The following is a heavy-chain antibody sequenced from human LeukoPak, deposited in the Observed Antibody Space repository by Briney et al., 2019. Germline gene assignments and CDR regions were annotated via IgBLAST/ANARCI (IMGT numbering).Heavy chain of an antibody. CDR1: GGSISSYY. V-gene: IGHV4-4*07. J-gene: IGHJ4*02. CDR3: ARGGDDYGDYKVSYYFDY. CDR2: IYTSGST. D-gene: IGHD4-17*01. Sequence: PSETLSLTCTVSGGSISSYYWSWIRQPAGKGLEWIGRIYTSGSTNYNPSLESRVTISVDTSKNQFSLKLTSVSAEDTAVYYCARGGDDYGDYKVSYYFDYWGQGTLVTVSS.